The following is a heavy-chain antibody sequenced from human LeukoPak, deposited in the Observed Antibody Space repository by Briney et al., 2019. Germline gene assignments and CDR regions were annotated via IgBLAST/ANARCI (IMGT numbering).Heavy chain of an antibody. V-gene: IGHV4-39*01. CDR1: GGAIISDNFC. J-gene: IGHJ4*02. CDR3: GRLFDS. Sequence: PSETLSLTCTVSGGAIISDNFCWGWARQPPGKGLEWVGSINYSGTTYYNPSLRSRLSISVDTSRTQFFLRLNSVTAADTAVYYCGRLFDSWGQGILVTVSS. CDR2: INYSGTT.